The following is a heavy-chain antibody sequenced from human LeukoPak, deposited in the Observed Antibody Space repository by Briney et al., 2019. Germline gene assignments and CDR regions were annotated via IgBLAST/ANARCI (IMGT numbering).Heavy chain of an antibody. D-gene: IGHD6-19*01. CDR2: INPNSGGT. CDR1: GYSFTGYY. CDR3: ARGGQWLVQAANYFDY. J-gene: IGHJ4*02. Sequence: ASVKVSCKASGYSFTGYYIQWVRQAPGQGLEWMGRINPNSGGTNYAQKFQDRVTMTRDTSMGTAYMELSRLTSNDAAVYYCARGGQWLVQAANYFDYWGQGTLVTVSS. V-gene: IGHV1-2*06.